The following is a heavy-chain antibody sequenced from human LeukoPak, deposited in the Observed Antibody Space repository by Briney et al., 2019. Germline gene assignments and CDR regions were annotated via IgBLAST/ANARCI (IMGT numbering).Heavy chain of an antibody. V-gene: IGHV3-11*06. Sequence: GGSLRLSCAASGFTFSDYYMSWIRQAPGKGLEWVSYISSSNTYTTYADSVKGRFTISRDNAKSSLYLQMNSLRAEDTAVYYCARDRGVGDSSNWYDYCGQGTLVTVSS. CDR1: GFTFSDYY. J-gene: IGHJ5*01. CDR2: ISSSNTYT. CDR3: ARDRGVGDSSNWYDY. D-gene: IGHD6-13*01.